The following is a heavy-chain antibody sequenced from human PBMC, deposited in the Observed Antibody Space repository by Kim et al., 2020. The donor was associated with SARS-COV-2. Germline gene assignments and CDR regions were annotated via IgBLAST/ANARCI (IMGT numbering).Heavy chain of an antibody. CDR1: GGSISSSSYY. J-gene: IGHJ3*02. CDR2: IYYSGST. CDR3: ASGAYVDTAMVTIFGAFDI. Sequence: SETLSLTCTVSGGSISSSSYYWGWIRQPPGKGLEWIGSIYYSGSTYYNPSLKSRVTISVDTSKNQFSLKLSSVTAADTAVYYCASGAYVDTAMVTIFGAFDIWGQGTMVTVSS. D-gene: IGHD5-18*01. V-gene: IGHV4-39*01.